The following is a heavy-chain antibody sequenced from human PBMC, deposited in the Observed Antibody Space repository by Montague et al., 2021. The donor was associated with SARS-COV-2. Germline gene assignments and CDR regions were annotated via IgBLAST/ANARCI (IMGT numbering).Heavy chain of an antibody. V-gene: IGHV4-4*07. CDR3: ERDVVTHLGTFDY. D-gene: IGHD4-23*01. CDR2: VSSSGST. CDR1: GDSITYIY. J-gene: IGHJ4*02. Sequence: SETLSLTCTVSGDSITYIYWSWIRQPAGKGLEWIGSVSSSGSTNYNHSLRSRVSMSVDTSKSQFSLKLSSVTDAATAVDYCERDVVTHLGTFDYWGRGTLVTVSS.